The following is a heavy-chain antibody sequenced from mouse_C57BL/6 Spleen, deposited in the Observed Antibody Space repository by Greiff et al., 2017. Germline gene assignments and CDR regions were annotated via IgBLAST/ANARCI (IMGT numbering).Heavy chain of an antibody. J-gene: IGHJ1*03. CDR1: GYTFTSYW. V-gene: IGHV1-53*01. CDR2: INPSNGGT. CDR3: ARPGSLYGSTLYWYFDV. Sequence: LQESGTELVKPGASVKLSCKASGYTFTSYWMHWVKQRPGQGLEWIGNINPSNGGTNYNEKFKSKATLTVDKSSSKAYMQLSSLTSEDSAVYYCARPGSLYGSTLYWYFDVWGTGTTVTVSS. D-gene: IGHD1-1*01.